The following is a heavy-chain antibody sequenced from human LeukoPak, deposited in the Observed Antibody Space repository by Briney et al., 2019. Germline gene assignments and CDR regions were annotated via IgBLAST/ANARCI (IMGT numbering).Heavy chain of an antibody. Sequence: GGSLRLSCAASGFTFSSYGMHWVRQAPGKGLEWVAFIRYDGSNKYYADSVKGRFTISRDNSKNTLYLQMNSLRAEDTAVYYCAKTPYGQQLGENDYWGQGTLVTVSS. D-gene: IGHD6-13*01. J-gene: IGHJ4*02. CDR1: GFTFSSYG. CDR3: AKTPYGQQLGENDY. V-gene: IGHV3-30*02. CDR2: IRYDGSNK.